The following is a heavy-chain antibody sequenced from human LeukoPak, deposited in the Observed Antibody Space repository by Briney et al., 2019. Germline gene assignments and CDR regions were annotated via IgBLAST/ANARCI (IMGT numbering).Heavy chain of an antibody. D-gene: IGHD1-26*01. V-gene: IGHV3-33*01. Sequence: GGSLRLSCAASGFTFSSYGMHWVRQAPGKGLEWVAVIWYDGSNKYYADSVKGRFTISRDNSKNTLYLQMNSLRAEDTAVYYCARAKWDLLRPTTPAFDYWGPGTLVTVSS. J-gene: IGHJ4*02. CDR3: ARAKWDLLRPTTPAFDY. CDR1: GFTFSSYG. CDR2: IWYDGSNK.